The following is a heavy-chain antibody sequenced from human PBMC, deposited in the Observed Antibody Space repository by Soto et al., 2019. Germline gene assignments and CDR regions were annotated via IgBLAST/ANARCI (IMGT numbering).Heavy chain of an antibody. CDR2: IKEDGSDK. Sequence: DVKLVESGGGLVQQGGSLRLSCGRSGFIFRNYWMSWVRQLPEKGLEGVADIKEDGSDKYYGDSVKCRFIISIDNDKNSLFLQMNSLRAEDTAVYYCATSLTTSAEYVQYLGQGTLVTFSS. CDR1: GFIFRNYW. J-gene: IGHJ1*01. V-gene: IGHV3-7*01. CDR3: ATSLTTSAEYVQY. D-gene: IGHD3-16*02.